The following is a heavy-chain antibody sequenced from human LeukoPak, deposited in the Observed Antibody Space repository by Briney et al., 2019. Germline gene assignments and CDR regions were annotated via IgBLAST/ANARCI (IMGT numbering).Heavy chain of an antibody. V-gene: IGHV1-18*01. Sequence: ASVTVSCKASGYTFTSYGITWVRQAPGQGLEWMGWISTYNGNTNYAQNLQDRLTMTTDASTSTTYMELRSLRSDDTAVYYCARDRSMDRGESGYWGQGTLVTVSP. CDR2: ISTYNGNT. CDR1: GYTFTSYG. J-gene: IGHJ4*02. D-gene: IGHD3-10*01. CDR3: ARDRSMDRGESGY.